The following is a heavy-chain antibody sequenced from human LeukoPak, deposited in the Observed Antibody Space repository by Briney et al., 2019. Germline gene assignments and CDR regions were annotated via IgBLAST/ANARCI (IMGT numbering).Heavy chain of an antibody. Sequence: GSLRLSCAASGFTVSSNYMSWVRQAPGKGLEWVSVIYSGGSTYYADSVKGRFTISRDNSKNTLYLQMNSLRAEDTAVYYCAKVAKGMTTVVTPRGYYFDYWGQGTLVTVSS. J-gene: IGHJ4*02. CDR3: AKVAKGMTTVVTPRGYYFDY. CDR2: IYSGGST. D-gene: IGHD4-23*01. CDR1: GFTVSSNY. V-gene: IGHV3-66*01.